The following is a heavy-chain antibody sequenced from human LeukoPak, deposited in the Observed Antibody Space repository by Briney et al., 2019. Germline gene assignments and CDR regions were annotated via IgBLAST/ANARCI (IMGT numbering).Heavy chain of an antibody. Sequence: SETLSLTCAVYGGSFSGYYSSWIRQPPGKGLEWIGEINHSGSTNYNPSLKSRVTISVDTSKNQFSLKLSSVTAADTAVYYCARGRLWNRSFDYWGQGTLVTVSS. CDR3: ARGRLWNRSFDY. CDR1: GGSFSGYY. J-gene: IGHJ4*02. CDR2: INHSGST. V-gene: IGHV4-34*01. D-gene: IGHD1/OR15-1a*01.